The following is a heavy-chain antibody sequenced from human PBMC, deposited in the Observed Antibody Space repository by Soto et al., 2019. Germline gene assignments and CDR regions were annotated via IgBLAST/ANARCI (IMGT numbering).Heavy chain of an antibody. J-gene: IGHJ4*02. CDR1: GGSISSSSYY. CDR3: AIVVVTAMDY. CDR2: IYYSGST. D-gene: IGHD2-21*02. Sequence: PSETLSLPCTVSGGSISSSSYYWGWIRQPPGKGLDWIGSIYYSGSTYYNPSLKSRVTISVDTSKIQFSLKLSSVTAADTAVYDCAIVVVTAMDYWGQGTLVTVSS. V-gene: IGHV4-39*01.